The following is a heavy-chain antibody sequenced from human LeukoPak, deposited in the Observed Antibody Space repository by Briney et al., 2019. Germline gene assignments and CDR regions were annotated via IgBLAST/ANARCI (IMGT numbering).Heavy chain of an antibody. D-gene: IGHD1-1*01. CDR2: IYYSGST. J-gene: IGHJ5*02. Sequence: SETLSLTCTVSGGSISSSSYYWGWIRQPPGKGLEWIGSIYYSGSTYYNPSLKSRVTISVDTSKNQFSLKLSSVTAADTAVYYCAREVGYSCRPLDPWGQGTLVTVSS. V-gene: IGHV4-39*07. CDR3: AREVGYSCRPLDP. CDR1: GGSISSSSYY.